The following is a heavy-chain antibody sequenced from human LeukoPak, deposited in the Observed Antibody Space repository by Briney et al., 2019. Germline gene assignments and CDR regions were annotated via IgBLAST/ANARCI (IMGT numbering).Heavy chain of an antibody. CDR2: ISGSGGST. J-gene: IGHJ4*02. V-gene: IGHV3-23*01. Sequence: PRGSLRLSCAASGFTFSSYAMSWVRQAPGKGLEWVSAISGSGGSTYYADSVKGRFTISRDNSKNTLYLQMNSLRAEDTAVYYCAKVGGYCSSTSCYTARFDYWGQGTLVTVSS. CDR3: AKVGGYCSSTSCYTARFDY. D-gene: IGHD2-2*02. CDR1: GFTFSSYA.